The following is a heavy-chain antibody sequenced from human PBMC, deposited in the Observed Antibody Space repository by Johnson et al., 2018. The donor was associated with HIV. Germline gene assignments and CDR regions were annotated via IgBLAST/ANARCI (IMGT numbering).Heavy chain of an antibody. CDR2: ISYDGSNK. CDR1: GFTFSSYA. Sequence: QVQLVESGGGVVQPGRSLRLSCAASGFTFSSYAMHWVRQAPGKGLEWVAVISYDGSNKYYADSVKGRFTISRDNSKNTLYLQMNSLRVEDTAVYYCARGQGFWAFDIWGQGTMVTVSS. D-gene: IGHD3-3*01. CDR3: ARGQGFWAFDI. J-gene: IGHJ3*02. V-gene: IGHV3-30-3*01.